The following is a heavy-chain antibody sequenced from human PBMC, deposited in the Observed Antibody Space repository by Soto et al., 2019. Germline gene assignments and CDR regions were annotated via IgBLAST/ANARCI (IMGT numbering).Heavy chain of an antibody. D-gene: IGHD1-20*01. Sequence: ASVKVSCKASGYTFTSYAMHWVRQAPGQRLEWMGWINAGNGNTRYSQKFQGRVTITRDTSASTAYMELSSLRSEDTAVYYCARKHNWNIAFDYWGQGTLVTV. CDR3: ARKHNWNIAFDY. J-gene: IGHJ4*02. CDR1: GYTFTSYA. V-gene: IGHV1-3*01. CDR2: INAGNGNT.